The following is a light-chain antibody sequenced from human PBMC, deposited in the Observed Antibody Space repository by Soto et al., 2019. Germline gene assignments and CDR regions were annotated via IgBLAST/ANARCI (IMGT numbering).Light chain of an antibody. CDR2: GSS. CDR1: QSLSSY. J-gene: IGKJ2*01. CDR3: QQYNNWPPYT. Sequence: DIVMTQSPATLSVSPGDRATISCRASQSLSSYLAWYQQKPGQAPRLLIYGSSNRATGIPARFSGSGSGTEFTLTISSLQSEDFAVYYCQQYNNWPPYTFGPGTTLEIK. V-gene: IGKV3-15*01.